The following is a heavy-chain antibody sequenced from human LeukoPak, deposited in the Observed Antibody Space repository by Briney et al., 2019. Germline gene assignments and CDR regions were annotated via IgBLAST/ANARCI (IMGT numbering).Heavy chain of an antibody. CDR2: ISYDGSNK. Sequence: GGSLRLSCAASGFTFSSYAMSWVRQAPGKGLEWVAVISYDGSNKYYADSVKGRFTISRDNSKNTLYLQMNSLRAEDTAVYYCAKDDSSSAGTLPLYWGQGTLVTVSS. CDR1: GFTFSSYA. D-gene: IGHD6-6*01. CDR3: AKDDSSSAGTLPLY. V-gene: IGHV3-30*18. J-gene: IGHJ4*02.